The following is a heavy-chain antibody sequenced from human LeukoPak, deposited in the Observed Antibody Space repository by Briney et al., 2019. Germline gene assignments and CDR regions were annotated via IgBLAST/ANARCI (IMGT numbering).Heavy chain of an antibody. Sequence: PSQTLSLTCTVSGGSISSGDYYWSWIRQPPGKGLEWIGYVYYSGSTYYNPSLKSRVTISVDTSKNQFSLKLSSVTAADTVVYYCARCEQDTISFWYFDLWGGGTLVTVSS. CDR2: VYYSGST. D-gene: IGHD3-3*01. CDR1: GGSISSGDYY. CDR3: ARCEQDTISFWYFDL. V-gene: IGHV4-30-4*08. J-gene: IGHJ2*01.